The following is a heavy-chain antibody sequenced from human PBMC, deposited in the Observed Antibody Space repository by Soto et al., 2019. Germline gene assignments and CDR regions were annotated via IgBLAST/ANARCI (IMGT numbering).Heavy chain of an antibody. Sequence: SVKVSCKASGGTFSSYSISWVRQAPGQGLEWMGGIIPIFGTANYAQKFQGRVTMTADKSTSTAYMELRSLRSDDTAVYYCAREYSSGWYPPYYYGMDVWGQGTTVTVSS. CDR1: GGTFSSYS. J-gene: IGHJ6*02. D-gene: IGHD6-19*01. V-gene: IGHV1-69*06. CDR2: IIPIFGTA. CDR3: AREYSSGWYPPYYYGMDV.